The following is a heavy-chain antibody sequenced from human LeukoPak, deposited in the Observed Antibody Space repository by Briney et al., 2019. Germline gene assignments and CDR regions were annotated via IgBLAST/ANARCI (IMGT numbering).Heavy chain of an antibody. Sequence: ETLSLTCAVSGYSISTGYYWGWIRQPPGKGLEWIGSIYHSGSTNYNPSLESRATISVDTSKNQFSLRLSSVTAADTAVYYCVRVPYYYDSGSYHPRFFDYWGQGTLVTVSS. CDR1: GYSISTGYY. CDR3: VRVPYYYDSGSYHPRFFDY. V-gene: IGHV4-38-2*01. CDR2: IYHSGST. J-gene: IGHJ4*02. D-gene: IGHD3-10*01.